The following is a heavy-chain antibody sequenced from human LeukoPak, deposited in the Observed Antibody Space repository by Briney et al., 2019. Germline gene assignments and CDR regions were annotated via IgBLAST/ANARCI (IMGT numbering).Heavy chain of an antibody. CDR2: MNPNSGNT. Sequence: ASVKVSCTASGYTFTSYDINWVRQATGHGLEWMGWMNPNSGNTGYAQKFQGRVTMTRNTSISTAYMELSSLRSEDTAVYYCARFTQRSWLQTLRYYYGMDVWGQGTTVTVSS. D-gene: IGHD5-24*01. CDR1: GYTFTSYD. J-gene: IGHJ6*02. V-gene: IGHV1-8*01. CDR3: ARFTQRSWLQTLRYYYGMDV.